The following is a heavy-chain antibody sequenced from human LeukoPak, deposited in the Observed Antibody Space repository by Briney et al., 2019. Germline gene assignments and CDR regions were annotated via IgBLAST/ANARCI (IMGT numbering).Heavy chain of an antibody. D-gene: IGHD3-10*01. Sequence: GGSLRLSCTASDFSFGNYWMTWLRQAPGKGLEWVAVISYDGSNKYYAASVKGRFTISRDNSKNTLYLQMNSLRSEDTAVYYCARDRYGSGSYPLLDAFDIWGQGTMVAVSS. CDR2: ISYDGSNK. CDR3: ARDRYGSGSYPLLDAFDI. CDR1: DFSFGNYW. V-gene: IGHV3-30-3*01. J-gene: IGHJ3*02.